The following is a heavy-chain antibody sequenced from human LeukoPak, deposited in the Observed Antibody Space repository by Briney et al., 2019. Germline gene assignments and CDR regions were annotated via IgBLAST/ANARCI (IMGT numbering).Heavy chain of an antibody. J-gene: IGHJ3*02. CDR3: GRWYCSSTSCYAGPFDI. Sequence: ASVKVSYKSSGYTFDSYGISWVRQAPGQGLEWMGWISPYNDYTNYAQKFQGRVTMTTDTSTSTAYMELRSLRSDDTAVYYCGRWYCSSTSCYAGPFDIWGQGTMVTVSS. CDR1: GYTFDSYG. D-gene: IGHD2-2*01. CDR2: ISPYNDYT. V-gene: IGHV1-18*04.